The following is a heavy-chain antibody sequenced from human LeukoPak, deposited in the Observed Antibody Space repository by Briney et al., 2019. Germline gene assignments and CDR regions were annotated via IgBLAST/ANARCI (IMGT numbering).Heavy chain of an antibody. D-gene: IGHD3-22*01. Sequence: PGGSLRLSCAASGFTFSSYETNWVRQAPGKGLEWVSYISSSGSTIYYADSVKGRFTISRDNAKNSLYLQMNSLRAEDTAVYYCARASYYYDSSGYLSDAFDIWGQGTMVTVSS. CDR1: GFTFSSYE. J-gene: IGHJ3*02. CDR3: ARASYYYDSSGYLSDAFDI. CDR2: ISSSGSTI. V-gene: IGHV3-48*03.